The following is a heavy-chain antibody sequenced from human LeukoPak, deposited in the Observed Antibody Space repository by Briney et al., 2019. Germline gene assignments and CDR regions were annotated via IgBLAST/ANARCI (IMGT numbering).Heavy chain of an antibody. CDR1: GFTFSSYS. CDR3: STDLAAMVRAIDY. CDR2: ISSSSSYI. Sequence: GGSLRLSCAASGFTFSSYSMNWVRQAPGKGLEWVSSISSSSSYIYYADSVKGRFTISRDNAKNSLYLQMNSLRAEDTAVYYCSTDLAAMVRAIDYWSHGTLVTVYS. V-gene: IGHV3-21*03. D-gene: IGHD5-18*01. J-gene: IGHJ4*01.